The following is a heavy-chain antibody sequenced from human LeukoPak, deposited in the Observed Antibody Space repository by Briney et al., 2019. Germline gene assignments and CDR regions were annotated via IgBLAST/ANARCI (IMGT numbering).Heavy chain of an antibody. CDR2: VIPIFGTA. D-gene: IGHD6-13*01. CDR1: GSTLSSHP. J-gene: IGHJ4*02. V-gene: IGHV1-69*13. CDR3: ARAPGVASAGTGTFDY. Sequence: ASVKASRRASGSTLSSHPISRVRQTPGQGLEGMEGVIPIFGTANHAQKFQGRVTITADESTSTAYMELSSLRSEDTDVYYCARAPGVASAGTGTFDYWGQGTLVTVSS.